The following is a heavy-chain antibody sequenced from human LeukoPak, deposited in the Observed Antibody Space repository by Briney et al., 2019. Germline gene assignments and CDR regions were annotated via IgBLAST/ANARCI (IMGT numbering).Heavy chain of an antibody. Sequence: ASVKVSCKASGGTFSSYAISWVRQAPGQGLEWMGRINPNSGGTNYAQKFQGRVTMTRDMSISTAYMELSRLRSDDTAVYYCARGGRKGAFDYWGQGTLVTVSS. CDR2: INPNSGGT. J-gene: IGHJ4*02. V-gene: IGHV1-2*06. D-gene: IGHD1-26*01. CDR3: ARGGRKGAFDY. CDR1: GGTFSSYA.